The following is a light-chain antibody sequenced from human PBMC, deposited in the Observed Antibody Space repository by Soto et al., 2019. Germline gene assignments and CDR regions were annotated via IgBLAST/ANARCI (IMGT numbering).Light chain of an antibody. CDR2: DAS. V-gene: IGKV1-12*01. CDR1: QEIDNS. CDR3: QKCIIFPLT. J-gene: IGKJ4*01. Sequence: DIQMTQSPSSVSAFVGDRITISCRANQEIDNSLSWYQQKPGKAPELLIYDASYLRGGVPSRFSGSGSGTDFTLTISSLQTEDSATYVCQKCIIFPLTFGGGTKVEIK.